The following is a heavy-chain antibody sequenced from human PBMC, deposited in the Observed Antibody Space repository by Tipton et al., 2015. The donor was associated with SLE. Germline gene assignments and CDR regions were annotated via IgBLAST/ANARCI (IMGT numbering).Heavy chain of an antibody. CDR1: GGSISSYY. D-gene: IGHD3-22*01. CDR3: ARADYDSSRLYWDFDL. Sequence: TLSLTCTVSGGSISSYYWSWIRQPPGKGLEWIGYIYTSGSTYYNPSLKSRVTISVDTSKNQFSLKLSSVTAADTAVYYCARADYDSSRLYWDFDLWGRGTQVNVSS. J-gene: IGHJ2*01. CDR2: IYTSGST. V-gene: IGHV4-59*01.